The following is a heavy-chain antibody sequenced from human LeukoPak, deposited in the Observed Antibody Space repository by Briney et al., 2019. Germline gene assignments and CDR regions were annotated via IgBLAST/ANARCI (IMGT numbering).Heavy chain of an antibody. V-gene: IGHV3-48*03. Sequence: HPGGSLRLSCAASGFTFSSYGMHWVRQAPGKGLEWLSYISSSGSTIYYADSVKVRFTISRDNAKNSLYLQMNSLRAEDTAVYYCARVTRQYYDSSGYYPHSDYWGQGTLVTVSS. CDR3: ARVTRQYYDSSGYYPHSDY. J-gene: IGHJ4*02. CDR1: GFTFSSYG. D-gene: IGHD3-22*01. CDR2: ISSSGSTI.